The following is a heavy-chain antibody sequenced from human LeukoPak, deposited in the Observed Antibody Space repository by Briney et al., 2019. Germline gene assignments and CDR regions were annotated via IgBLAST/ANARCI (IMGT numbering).Heavy chain of an antibody. CDR1: GFTFSSHW. CDR3: ARDFPTIFGVVNYYFDY. CDR2: ISYDGSNK. Sequence: GGSLRLSCAASGFTFSSHWMHWVRQAPGKGLEWVAVISYDGSNKYYADSVKGRFTISRDNSKNTLYLQMNSLRAEDTAVYYCARDFPTIFGVVNYYFDYWGQGTLVTVSS. V-gene: IGHV3-30*03. D-gene: IGHD3-3*01. J-gene: IGHJ4*02.